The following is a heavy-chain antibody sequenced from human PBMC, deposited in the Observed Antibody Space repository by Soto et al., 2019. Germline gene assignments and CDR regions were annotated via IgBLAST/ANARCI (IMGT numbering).Heavy chain of an antibody. CDR3: ARGGPWNQECFQP. CDR2: MSAYNGNT. V-gene: IGHV1-18*01. CDR1: GYSFSSYG. D-gene: IGHD3-3*01. Sequence: QVQLVQSGAEVKKPGASVKVSCKASGYSFSSYGISWVRQAPGQGLEWMGWMSAYNGNTNYAQKYQGRVTMTTDTSTSKAYREQRSLRSDDAAVYYCARGGPWNQECFQPWGQGTLVTVSS. J-gene: IGHJ1*01.